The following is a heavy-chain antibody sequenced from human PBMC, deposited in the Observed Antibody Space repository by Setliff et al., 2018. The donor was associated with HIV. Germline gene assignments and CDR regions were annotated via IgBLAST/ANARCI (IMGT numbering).Heavy chain of an antibody. Sequence: PSETLSLTCSVSGGSIEFSSYYWGWIRQPPGKGLEWIGSVYYSGSTYYNPSLKSRLTISVDTSKNQFSLKLSSVTAADTAVYYCARPVEMANREFDYWGQGTLVTVSS. J-gene: IGHJ4*02. CDR1: GGSIEFSSYY. V-gene: IGHV4-39*01. CDR3: ARPVEMANREFDY. D-gene: IGHD1-26*01. CDR2: VYYSGST.